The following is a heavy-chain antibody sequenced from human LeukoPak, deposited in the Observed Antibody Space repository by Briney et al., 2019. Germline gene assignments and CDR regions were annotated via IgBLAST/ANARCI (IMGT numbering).Heavy chain of an antibody. V-gene: IGHV3-74*01. CDR3: ARDLGGYQAY. CDR1: GFTFSSYW. CDR2: MNSEGSSI. J-gene: IGHJ4*02. Sequence: GGSLRLSCAASGFTFSSYWMHWVRQAPGKGLVWVSRMNSEGSSIIYADSVKGRFTISRDNAKNTLYLQVNSLRAEDTAVYYCARDLGGYQAYWGQGTLVTVSS. D-gene: IGHD3-22*01.